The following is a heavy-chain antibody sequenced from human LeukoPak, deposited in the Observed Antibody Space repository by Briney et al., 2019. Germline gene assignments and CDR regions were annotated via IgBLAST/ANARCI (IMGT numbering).Heavy chain of an antibody. Sequence: GGSLRLSCAASGFPLSSYAMSWVRQAPGKGLEWVSVISGSGGNTYYADSVKGRFTISRDNSKNTLYLQMNSLRAEDTAVYYCAKENTKTPIRPGEATVTKGYFDYWGQGTLVTVSS. V-gene: IGHV3-23*01. D-gene: IGHD4-17*01. CDR3: AKENTKTPIRPGEATVTKGYFDY. CDR1: GFPLSSYA. CDR2: ISGSGGNT. J-gene: IGHJ4*02.